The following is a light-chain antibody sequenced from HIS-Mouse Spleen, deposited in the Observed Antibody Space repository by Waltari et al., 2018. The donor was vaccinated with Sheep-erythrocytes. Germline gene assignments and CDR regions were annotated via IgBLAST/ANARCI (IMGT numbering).Light chain of an antibody. Sequence: QSALTQPASVSGSPGQSITIPCPGTSSDVGGSNYVPWYQQHPGKAPKLMIYDVSKRPSGVPDRFSGSKSGNTASLTISGLQAEDEADYYCCSYAGSYTLVFGGGTKLTVL. CDR2: DVS. V-gene: IGLV2-11*01. CDR3: CSYAGSYTLV. CDR1: SSDVGGSNY. J-gene: IGLJ2*01.